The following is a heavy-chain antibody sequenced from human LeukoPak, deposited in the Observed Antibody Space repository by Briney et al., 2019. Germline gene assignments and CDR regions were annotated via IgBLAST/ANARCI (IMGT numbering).Heavy chain of an antibody. Sequence: TRGSLRLSCAASGFRFSDYNMNWVRQAPGKGLEWLSYISSGSSVIYYADSVKGRFTVSRENVENSLYLQMNSLSVEDTAVYYCARDFEVPSAAPDYFYNYYIDVWGKGTTVTVSS. V-gene: IGHV3-48*04. CDR2: ISSGSSVI. J-gene: IGHJ6*03. CDR1: GFRFSDYN. D-gene: IGHD6-25*01. CDR3: ARDFEVPSAAPDYFYNYYIDV.